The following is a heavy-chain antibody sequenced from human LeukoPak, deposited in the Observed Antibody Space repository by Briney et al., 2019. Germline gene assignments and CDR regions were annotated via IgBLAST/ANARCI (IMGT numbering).Heavy chain of an antibody. J-gene: IGHJ6*03. D-gene: IGHD2-15*01. CDR3: ARAGTTSCSGGSCYFAYYYMDV. CDR1: GYTFTSYD. V-gene: IGHV1-8*01. Sequence: ASVKVSCKASGYTFTSYDINWVRQATGQGLEWMGWMNPNSGNTGYAQKFQGRVTMTRNTSISTAYMELSSLRSEDTAVYYCARAGTTSCSGGSCYFAYYYMDVWGKGTTVTISS. CDR2: MNPNSGNT.